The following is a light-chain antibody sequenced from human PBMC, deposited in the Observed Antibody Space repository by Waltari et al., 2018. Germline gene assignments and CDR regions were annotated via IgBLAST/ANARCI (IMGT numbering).Light chain of an antibody. J-gene: IGKJ1*01. CDR1: QSLVHSDGVTY. V-gene: IGKV2-30*02. CDR2: GVS. CDR3: MQGTHWPRT. Sequence: DVVMTQSPHSLPVTVGQPASFSCKSSQSLVHSDGVTYLNWFQQRPGQSPRRLIYGVSNRDSGASDRFSGSGSDTNFTLKISRVKTEDVAVYFCMQGTHWPRTFGQGTRV.